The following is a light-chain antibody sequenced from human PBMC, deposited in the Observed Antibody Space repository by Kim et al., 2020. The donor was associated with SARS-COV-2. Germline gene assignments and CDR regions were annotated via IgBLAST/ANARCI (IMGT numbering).Light chain of an antibody. CDR3: NSRDSNDNVV. CDR2: GKN. J-gene: IGLJ2*01. CDR1: SLRSYY. Sequence: SSELPQDPAVSVVLGQTVRITCQGDSLRSYYATWYQQKPGQAPILVIYGKNNRPSGIPDRFSGSSSGNTASLTITGTQAGDEADYYCNSRDSNDNVVFGGGTQLTVL. V-gene: IGLV3-19*01.